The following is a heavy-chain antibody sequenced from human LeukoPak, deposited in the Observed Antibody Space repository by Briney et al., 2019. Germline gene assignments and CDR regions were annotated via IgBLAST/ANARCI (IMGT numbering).Heavy chain of an antibody. D-gene: IGHD6-6*01. V-gene: IGHV4-59*01. CDR1: GGSISNYY. Sequence: SETLSLTCTVSGGSISNYYWSWIRQPPGKGLEWIGHVYHSGSTNYNPSLKSRVTISVDTSKNQFSLKLSSVTAADTAVYYCARDNYSSSNRFDPWGQGTLVTVSS. CDR3: ARDNYSSSNRFDP. CDR2: VYHSGST. J-gene: IGHJ5*02.